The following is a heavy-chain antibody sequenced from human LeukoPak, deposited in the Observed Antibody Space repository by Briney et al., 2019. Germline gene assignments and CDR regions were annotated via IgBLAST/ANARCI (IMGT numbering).Heavy chain of an antibody. CDR1: GYSFTRYW. D-gene: IGHD5-18*01. CDR3: ARHGLYVDTAMVHPLWIRD. J-gene: IGHJ4*02. CDR2: IYPGDSDT. V-gene: IGHV5-51*01. Sequence: GESLKISCKGSGYSFTRYWIGWVRQMPGKGLEWMGIIYPGDSDTRYSPSFQGQVTISADKSISTAYLQWSSLKASDTAMYYCARHGLYVDTAMVHPLWIRDWGQGTLVTVSS.